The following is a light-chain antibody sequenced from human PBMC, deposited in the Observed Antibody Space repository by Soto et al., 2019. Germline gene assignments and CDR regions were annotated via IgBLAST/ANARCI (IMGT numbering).Light chain of an antibody. CDR2: GAS. CDR1: QIVSSSY. V-gene: IGKV3-20*01. CDR3: QQYGSSPQT. Sequence: EIVLTDSPCTLSLSPGERATLACRASQIVSSSYLSWYQQKPGQAPRLLIYGASSRATGIPDRFSGSGSGTDFTLTISRLEPEDFAVYYCQQYGSSPQTFGQGTKVDIK. J-gene: IGKJ1*01.